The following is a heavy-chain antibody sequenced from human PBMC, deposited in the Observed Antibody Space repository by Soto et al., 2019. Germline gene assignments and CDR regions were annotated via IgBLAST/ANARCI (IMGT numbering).Heavy chain of an antibody. D-gene: IGHD5-18*01. J-gene: IGHJ4*02. CDR2: ISYDGSNK. CDR1: GFTFSNYA. Sequence: GSLRLSCVASGFTFSNYAIHWVRQPPGKGLEWVAVISYDGSNKYYADSVKGRFTISRDNSKNTLYLQMNSLRAEDMAVYYCATEAVETATVMAPDHWGQGTLVTVSS. CDR3: ATEAVETATVMAPDH. V-gene: IGHV3-30-3*01.